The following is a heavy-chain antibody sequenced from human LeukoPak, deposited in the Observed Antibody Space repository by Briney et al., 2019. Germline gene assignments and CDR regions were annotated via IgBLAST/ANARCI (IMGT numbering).Heavy chain of an antibody. J-gene: IGHJ3*02. CDR2: ISGSGGST. CDR1: GFTFSTYA. CDR3: AGIPAFDI. Sequence: GGSLRLSCAASGFTFSTYAMSWVRQAPGKGLEWVSTISGSGGSTYYADSVKGRFTISRDNAKNSLYLQMNSLRAEDTAVYYCAGIPAFDIWGQGTVVTVSS. D-gene: IGHD2-2*02. V-gene: IGHV3-23*01.